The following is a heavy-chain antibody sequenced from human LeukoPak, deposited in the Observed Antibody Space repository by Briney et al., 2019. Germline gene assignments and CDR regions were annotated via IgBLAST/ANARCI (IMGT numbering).Heavy chain of an antibody. V-gene: IGHV1-18*01. J-gene: IGHJ3*02. Sequence: ASVKVSCKASGYTFTSYGISWVRQAPGQGLEWMGWISAYNGNTNYAQKLRGRVTMTTDTSTSTAYMELRSLRSDDTAVYYCAREYDDSSGYYDAFDIWGQGTMVTVSS. CDR1: GYTFTSYG. D-gene: IGHD3-22*01. CDR2: ISAYNGNT. CDR3: AREYDDSSGYYDAFDI.